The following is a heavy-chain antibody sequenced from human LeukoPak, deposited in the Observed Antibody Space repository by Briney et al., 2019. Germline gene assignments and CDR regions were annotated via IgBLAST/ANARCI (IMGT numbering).Heavy chain of an antibody. Sequence: PGRSLRLSCAASGLTFSSYAMSWVRQAPGKGLECVSAISGSSGHTYYADSVKGRFTISRDNSKNTLYLQMNSLRAEDTAVYYCAKVGFSEMEWLLYSDHWGQGTLVTVSS. D-gene: IGHD3-3*01. CDR3: AKVGFSEMEWLLYSDH. CDR2: ISGSSGHT. V-gene: IGHV3-23*01. CDR1: GLTFSSYA. J-gene: IGHJ4*02.